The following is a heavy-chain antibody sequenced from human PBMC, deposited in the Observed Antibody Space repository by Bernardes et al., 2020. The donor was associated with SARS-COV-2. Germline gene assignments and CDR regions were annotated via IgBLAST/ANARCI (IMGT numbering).Heavy chain of an antibody. V-gene: IGHV3-30*02. CDR1: GFSLTQYG. D-gene: IGHD2-15*01. J-gene: IGHJ4*02. CDR2: IRFDGTTK. Sequence: SLRLSCAASGFSLTQYGMHWVRQAPGKGLEWVAFIRFDGTTKEYADSVKGRLTISRDTSKNTVYLQMDSLRPEDTAVYYCAKNVAVGEAGYFDHWGQGTLVAVSS. CDR3: AKNVAVGEAGYFDH.